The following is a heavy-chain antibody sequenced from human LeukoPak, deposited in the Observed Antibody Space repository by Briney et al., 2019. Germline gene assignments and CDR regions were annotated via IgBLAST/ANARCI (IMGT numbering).Heavy chain of an antibody. CDR1: GFTFSSYS. V-gene: IGHV3-23*01. D-gene: IGHD5-12*01. Sequence: PGGSLRLSCAASGFTFSSYSMNWVRQAPGKGLEWVSAISGSGGSTYYADSVKGRFTISRDNSKNTLHLQMNSLRAEDTAVYYCAKVPRATALPYYFDYWGQGTLVTVSS. CDR2: ISGSGGST. CDR3: AKVPRATALPYYFDY. J-gene: IGHJ4*02.